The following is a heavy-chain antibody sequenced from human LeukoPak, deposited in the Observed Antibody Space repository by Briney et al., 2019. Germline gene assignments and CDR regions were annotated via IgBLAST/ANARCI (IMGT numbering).Heavy chain of an antibody. CDR2: IKTDGSST. J-gene: IGHJ4*02. CDR3: AKPHVMSVAAADTN. Sequence: GGSLRLSCAASGFTFSNYWMHWVRQAPGKGLVWVSRIKTDGSSTNYADSVKGRFTISRDNSRNTLFLQMSSLRVEDTAVYYCAKPHVMSVAAADTNWGQGTLVTVSS. D-gene: IGHD6-13*01. V-gene: IGHV3-74*01. CDR1: GFTFSNYW.